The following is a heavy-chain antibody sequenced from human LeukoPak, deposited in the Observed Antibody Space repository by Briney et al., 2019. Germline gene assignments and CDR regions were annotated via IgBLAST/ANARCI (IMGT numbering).Heavy chain of an antibody. Sequence: GGSLRLSCAASGFTFSSYAMHWVRQAPGRGLEWVAVISYDGSNKYYADSVKGRFTISRDNSKNTLYLQMNSLRAEDTAVYYCAREIKKKGGTNWFDPWGQGTLVTASS. J-gene: IGHJ5*02. D-gene: IGHD3-16*01. CDR3: AREIKKKGGTNWFDP. CDR2: ISYDGSNK. V-gene: IGHV3-30*04. CDR1: GFTFSSYA.